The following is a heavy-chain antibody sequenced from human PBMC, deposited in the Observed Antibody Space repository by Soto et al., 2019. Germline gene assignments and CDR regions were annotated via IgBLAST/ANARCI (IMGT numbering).Heavy chain of an antibody. CDR3: ARPERGLDAFDI. CDR2: ISAYNGNT. CDR1: GYTFTSYG. J-gene: IGHJ3*02. V-gene: IGHV1-18*01. Sequence: GASVKVSCKASGYTFTSYGISWVRQAPGQGLEWMGWISAYNGNTSYAQKLQGRVTMTRDTSTSTVYMELSSLRSEDTAVYYCARPERGLDAFDIWGQGTMVTVSS.